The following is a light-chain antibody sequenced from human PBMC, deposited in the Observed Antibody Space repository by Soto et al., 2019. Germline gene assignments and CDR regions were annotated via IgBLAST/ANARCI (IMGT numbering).Light chain of an antibody. CDR1: SGSVSTSYY. Sequence: HTVVTQEPSFSVSPGGTVTLTCGLSSGSVSTSYYPSWYQQTPGQAPRTLIYNTYTRSSGVPDRFSASILGDKAALTITGAKADDESDYYCVLYMGSGISVFGGGTKRTVL. CDR2: NTY. V-gene: IGLV8-61*01. J-gene: IGLJ2*01. CDR3: VLYMGSGISV.